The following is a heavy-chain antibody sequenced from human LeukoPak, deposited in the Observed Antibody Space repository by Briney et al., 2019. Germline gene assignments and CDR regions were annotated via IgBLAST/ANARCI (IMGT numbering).Heavy chain of an antibody. CDR1: GVTFSKYS. Sequence: GGSLRLSCAASGVTFSKYSMNGGRQAPGEGLGWGSSIGSSSTYIYSADSVKGRFTISRDNAKNSLYLQMNSLRAEDTAVYYCARGEYGIAAAGTDYWGQGTLVTVSS. D-gene: IGHD6-13*01. CDR2: IGSSSTYI. V-gene: IGHV3-21*01. J-gene: IGHJ4*02. CDR3: ARGEYGIAAAGTDY.